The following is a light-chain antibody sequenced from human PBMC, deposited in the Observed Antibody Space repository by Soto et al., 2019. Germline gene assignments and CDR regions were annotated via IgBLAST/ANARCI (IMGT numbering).Light chain of an antibody. CDR3: QQLSHYPYT. V-gene: IGKV1-9*01. CDR1: YDISSS. CDR2: DSS. Sequence: DIQLTQSPSFLSASVEDRVTISCRASYDISSSLAWYQQEPGKPPKLLIYDSSTLQPGVPSRFTGSGSGRKFTLTISGLQFGDFATYFCQQLSHYPYTFGQGTK. J-gene: IGKJ2*01.